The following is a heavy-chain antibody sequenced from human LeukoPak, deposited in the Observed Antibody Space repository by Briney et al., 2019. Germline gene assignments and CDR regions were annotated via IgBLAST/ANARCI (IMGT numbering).Heavy chain of an antibody. CDR1: GYTFTSYD. Sequence: EASVKVSCKASGYTFTSYDINWVRQATGQGLEWMGWMNPNSGNTGYAQKFQGRVTMTRNTSISTAYMELSSLRSEDTAVYYCARNAYYYDSSGYSGVAFDIWGQGTMVTVSS. CDR3: ARNAYYYDSSGYSGVAFDI. CDR2: MNPNSGNT. V-gene: IGHV1-8*01. J-gene: IGHJ3*02. D-gene: IGHD3-22*01.